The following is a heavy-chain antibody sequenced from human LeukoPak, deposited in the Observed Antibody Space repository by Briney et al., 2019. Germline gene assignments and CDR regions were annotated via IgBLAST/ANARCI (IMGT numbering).Heavy chain of an antibody. CDR2: ISDSSGYL. V-gene: IGHV3-21*04. CDR3: AKAPVTSCRGAFCYPFDY. D-gene: IGHD2-15*01. Sequence: PGGSLRLSCAASGFTFSSYSMNWVRQAPGKGLEWVSSISDSSGYLYYADSVKGRFTISRDNAKNSLYLQMNSLRAEDAAVYYCAKAPVTSCRGAFCYPFDYWGQGTLVTVSS. CDR1: GFTFSSYS. J-gene: IGHJ4*02.